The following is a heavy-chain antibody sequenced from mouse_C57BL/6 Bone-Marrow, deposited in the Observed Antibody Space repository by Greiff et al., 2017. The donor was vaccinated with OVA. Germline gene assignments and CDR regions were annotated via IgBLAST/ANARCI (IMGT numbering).Heavy chain of an antibody. CDR3: TRGRGNPFAY. CDR2: IDPETGGT. D-gene: IGHD2-1*01. V-gene: IGHV1-15*01. Sequence: VQLQQSGAELVRPGASVTLSCKASGYTFTDYEMHWVKQTPVHGLEWIGAIDPETGGTAYNQKFKGKAILTADKSSSTTYMELRSLTSEDSAVCYCTRGRGNPFAYWGQGTLVTVSA. CDR1: GYTFTDYE. J-gene: IGHJ3*01.